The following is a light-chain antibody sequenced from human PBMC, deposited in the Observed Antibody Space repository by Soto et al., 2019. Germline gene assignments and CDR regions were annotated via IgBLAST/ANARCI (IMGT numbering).Light chain of an antibody. CDR2: VTSDGSH. CDR3: QAWGTGWV. J-gene: IGLJ3*02. Sequence: QLVLTQSPSASASPGASVKLTCTLSSGHSDYAIAWHQQQPEKGPRYLMKVTSDGSHTKGAGIPDRFSGSSSGAVRYLTIPSLRSDDEAGYYCQAWGTGWVFGGGTKLTVL. CDR1: SGHSDYA. V-gene: IGLV4-69*01.